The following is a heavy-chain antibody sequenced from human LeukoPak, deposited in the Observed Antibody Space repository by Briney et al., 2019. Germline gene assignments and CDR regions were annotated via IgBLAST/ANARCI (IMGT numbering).Heavy chain of an antibody. CDR2: IIPILGIA. V-gene: IGHV1-69*02. Sequence: ASVKVSCKASGGTFSSYTISWVRQAPGQGLEWMGRIIPILGIANYAQKFQGRVTITADKSTSTAYMELSSLRSEDTAVYYCARSLTGERYYFDYWGQGTLVTVSS. J-gene: IGHJ4*02. D-gene: IGHD7-27*01. CDR1: GGTFSSYT. CDR3: ARSLTGERYYFDY.